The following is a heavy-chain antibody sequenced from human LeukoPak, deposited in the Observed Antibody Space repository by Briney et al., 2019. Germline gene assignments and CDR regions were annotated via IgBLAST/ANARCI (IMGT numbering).Heavy chain of an antibody. D-gene: IGHD6-19*01. CDR3: ARGSGCSSGWPPPPAVGFDY. V-gene: IGHV4-59*01. Sequence: SETLSLTCTVSGGSISSYYWSWIRQPPRKGLEWSGYIYYSGSTNYNPSLKRRVTISVDTSKNQFSLKLSSVTAADTAVYYCARGSGCSSGWPPPPAVGFDYWGQGTLVTVSS. CDR1: GGSISSYY. CDR2: IYYSGST. J-gene: IGHJ4*02.